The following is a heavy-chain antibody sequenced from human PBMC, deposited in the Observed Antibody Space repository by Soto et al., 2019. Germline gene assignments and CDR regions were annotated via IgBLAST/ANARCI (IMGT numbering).Heavy chain of an antibody. D-gene: IGHD2-2*01. J-gene: IGHJ4*02. CDR2: ISSSSSYI. CDR3: AVIGEGYCSSTSCYLDY. CDR1: GFTFSSYS. Sequence: PGGSLRLSCAASGFTFSSYSMNGVRQDPGKGLEWVSSISSSSSYIYYADSVKGRFTISRDNAKNSLYLQMNSLRAEDTAVYYCAVIGEGYCSSTSCYLDYWGQGTLVTVSS. V-gene: IGHV3-21*01.